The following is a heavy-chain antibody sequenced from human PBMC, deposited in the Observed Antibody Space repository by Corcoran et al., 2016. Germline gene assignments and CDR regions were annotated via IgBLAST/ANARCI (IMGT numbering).Heavy chain of an antibody. CDR1: GFTVSSNY. D-gene: IGHD6-19*01. Sequence: EVQLVESGGGLIQPGGSLRLSCAASGFTVSSNYMSWVRQAPGKGLEWVSGIYSGGSTYYADSVKGRFTISRDNSKNTLYLQMNSLRAEDTAVYYWAREESALAGAFDYWGQGTLVTVSS. J-gene: IGHJ4*02. CDR2: IYSGGST. V-gene: IGHV3-53*01. CDR3: AREESALAGAFDY.